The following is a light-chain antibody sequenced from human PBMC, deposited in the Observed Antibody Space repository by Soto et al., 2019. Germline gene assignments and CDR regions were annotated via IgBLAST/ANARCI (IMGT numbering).Light chain of an antibody. CDR3: QTWGPGFQL. J-gene: IGLJ2*01. CDR2: VNSVGGP. CDR1: SGHPKNV. V-gene: IGLV4-69*01. Sequence: QLVLTQPPSASASLGASVRLNCTLNSGHPKNVVAWHQQLPQKGPRFLMSVNSVGGPTRGAGIPDRFSGSGSGSAHYLTISTVQAEDEADYYCQTWGPGFQLIGGGTKLTVL.